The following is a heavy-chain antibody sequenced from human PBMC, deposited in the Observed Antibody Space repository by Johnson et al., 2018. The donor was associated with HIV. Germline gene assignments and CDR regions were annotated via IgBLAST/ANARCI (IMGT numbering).Heavy chain of an antibody. CDR3: AKDFTDGAFDI. V-gene: IGHV3-30*04. CDR1: GFIFSDYA. D-gene: IGHD5-24*01. J-gene: IGHJ3*02. Sequence: QVQLVESGGGVVQPGRSLRLSCAASGFIFSDYAMHWVRLAPGNGLEWVAVTSYDEIKKNYADSVKGRFTISRDNSKNTLHLQMNSLRVGDTAVYYCAKDFTDGAFDIWGRGTMVTVSS. CDR2: TSYDEIKK.